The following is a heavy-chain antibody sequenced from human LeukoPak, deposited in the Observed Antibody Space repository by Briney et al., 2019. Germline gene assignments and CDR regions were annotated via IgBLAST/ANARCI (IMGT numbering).Heavy chain of an antibody. Sequence: GGSLRLSCAAPGFTFSNYWMSWVRQAPGKGLEWVSAISGSGGSTYYADSVKGRFTISRDNSKNTLYLQMNSLRAEDTAVYYCAKDSESTAADTFDYWGQGTLVTVSS. D-gene: IGHD6-13*01. CDR2: ISGSGGST. J-gene: IGHJ4*02. CDR1: GFTFSNYW. CDR3: AKDSESTAADTFDY. V-gene: IGHV3-23*01.